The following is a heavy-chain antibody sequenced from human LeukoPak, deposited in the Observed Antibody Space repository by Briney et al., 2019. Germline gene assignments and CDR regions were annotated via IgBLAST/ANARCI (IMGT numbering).Heavy chain of an antibody. D-gene: IGHD6-13*01. CDR2: FDPEDGET. Sequence: GASGKVSCKVSGYTLTELSMHWVRQTPGKGLEWMGGFDPEDGETIYAQKFQGRVTMTEDTSTNIAYMELSSLRLEPSAVYVRARPVQADDSSSWFDPWGQGTLVTVSS. V-gene: IGHV1-24*01. CDR3: ARPVQADDSSSWFDP. J-gene: IGHJ5*02. CDR1: GYTLTELS.